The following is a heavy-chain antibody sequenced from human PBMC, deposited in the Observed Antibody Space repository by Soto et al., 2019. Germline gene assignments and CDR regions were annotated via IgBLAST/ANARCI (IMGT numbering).Heavy chain of an antibody. D-gene: IGHD2-2*01. Sequence: ASVKVSCKASGNTFTNFGVTWVRQAPGQGLEWMGWISPYTDDPSYAQKFQGRVTMTIDTSTSTAYLDLRSLTSDDTAVYYCARVIPGAEDWFHPWGQGTLVTGSS. CDR2: ISPYTDDP. V-gene: IGHV1-18*01. CDR1: GNTFTNFG. J-gene: IGHJ5*02. CDR3: ARVIPGAEDWFHP.